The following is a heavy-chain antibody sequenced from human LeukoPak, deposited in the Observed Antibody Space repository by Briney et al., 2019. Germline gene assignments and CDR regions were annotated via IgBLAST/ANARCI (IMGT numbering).Heavy chain of an antibody. D-gene: IGHD6-19*01. Sequence: PGGSRRLSCATSGFTFSSYGIDWVRQAPGKGLEWVAVIWYDGSNKYYADSVKGRFTISRDQSKNTAYLQMNSLRVEDTAVYYCARLGSGWSFDYWGQGALVTVSS. CDR1: GFTFSSYG. CDR3: ARLGSGWSFDY. CDR2: IWYDGSNK. J-gene: IGHJ4*02. V-gene: IGHV3-33*01.